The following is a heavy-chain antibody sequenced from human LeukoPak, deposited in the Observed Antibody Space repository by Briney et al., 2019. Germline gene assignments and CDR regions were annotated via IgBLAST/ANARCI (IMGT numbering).Heavy chain of an antibody. CDR2: INHSGST. V-gene: IGHV4-34*01. CDR3: AREGSAGDSEPTGAFDI. CDR1: VGSFSDHY. Sequence: SETLSLNCAVYVGSFSDHYWNWIRQPPGKGPEWIGEINHSGSTKYNPSLKSRVTISVDTSKNQFSLKVTSVTAADTAVYYCAREGSAGDSEPTGAFDIWGQGTMVTVPS. D-gene: IGHD4-17*01. J-gene: IGHJ3*02.